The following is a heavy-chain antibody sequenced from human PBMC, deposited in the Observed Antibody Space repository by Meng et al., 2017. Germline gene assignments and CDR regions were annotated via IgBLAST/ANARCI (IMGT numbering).Heavy chain of an antibody. Sequence: QGQLVGSGGGLVQPGRSLGLSCAASGSTFSSYAMHGVRQAAGKGLEWVAVISYDGSNKYYADSVKGRFTISRDNSKNTLYLQMNSLRAEDTAVYYCASGGRSYDAFDIWGQGTMVTVSS. CDR2: ISYDGSNK. CDR1: GSTFSSYA. D-gene: IGHD3-10*01. V-gene: IGHV3-30*04. J-gene: IGHJ3*02. CDR3: ASGGRSYDAFDI.